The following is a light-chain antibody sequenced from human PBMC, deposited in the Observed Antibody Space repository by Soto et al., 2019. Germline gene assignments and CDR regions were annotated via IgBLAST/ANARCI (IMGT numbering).Light chain of an antibody. Sequence: EIVMTQSPATLSVSPGERAILSCRASQSVSSYLAWYQQKPGQAPRLLIYGASSRATGIPDRFSGSGSGTDFTLTISRLEPEDFAVYYCQQYGSSPLFTFGPGTKVDIK. V-gene: IGKV3-20*01. CDR1: QSVSSY. CDR3: QQYGSSPLFT. CDR2: GAS. J-gene: IGKJ3*01.